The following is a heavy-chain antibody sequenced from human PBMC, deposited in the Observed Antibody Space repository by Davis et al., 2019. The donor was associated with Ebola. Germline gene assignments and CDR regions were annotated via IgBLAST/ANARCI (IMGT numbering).Heavy chain of an antibody. D-gene: IGHD4-23*01. CDR1: GFTFSSYA. Sequence: GESLKISCAASGFTFSSYAMSWVRQAPGKGLEWVSTLSGSGGITYYADSVKGRFTISRDNSKNTLYLQMNSLRAEDTAVYYCAKILGGATVVKDYFDYWGQGTLVTVSS. CDR3: AKILGGATVVKDYFDY. CDR2: LSGSGGIT. J-gene: IGHJ4*02. V-gene: IGHV3-23*01.